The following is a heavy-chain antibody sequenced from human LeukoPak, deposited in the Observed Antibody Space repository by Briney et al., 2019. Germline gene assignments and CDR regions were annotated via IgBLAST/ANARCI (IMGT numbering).Heavy chain of an antibody. CDR3: AKWSDITHYDFWSGYYTRGYYFDY. D-gene: IGHD3-3*01. J-gene: IGHJ4*02. V-gene: IGHV3-23*01. Sequence: PGGSLRLSCVASRFTFGNYAMSWVRQAPGKGLECVSIISGSGGSTYYADSVKGRFTISRDNSKNTLYLQMNSLRAEDTAVYYCAKWSDITHYDFWSGYYTRGYYFDYWGQGTLVTVSS. CDR2: ISGSGGST. CDR1: RFTFGNYA.